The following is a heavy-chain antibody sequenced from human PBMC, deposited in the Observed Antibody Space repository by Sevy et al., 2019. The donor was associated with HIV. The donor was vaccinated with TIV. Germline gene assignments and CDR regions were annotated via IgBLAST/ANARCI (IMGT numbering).Heavy chain of an antibody. CDR3: ARLKLHYDPYYFDL. CDR2: IKQDGSKK. V-gene: IGHV3-7*01. CDR1: GFTFSDSW. D-gene: IGHD3-16*01. Sequence: GGCLRLSCAASGFTFSDSWMSWVRQAPEKGLEWVANIKQDGSKKYYVDSVKGRFIVSRDNAKKSLYLEMSSLRAEDTAVYYCARLKLHYDPYYFDLWGQGTLVTVSS. J-gene: IGHJ4*02.